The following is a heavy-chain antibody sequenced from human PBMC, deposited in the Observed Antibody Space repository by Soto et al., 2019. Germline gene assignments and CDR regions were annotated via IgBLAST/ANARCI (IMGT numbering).Heavy chain of an antibody. V-gene: IGHV3-23*01. CDR3: AKDVWNDVPATDGFDL. J-gene: IGHJ3*01. D-gene: IGHD1-1*01. Sequence: PGGSLSLSCTGSGSHFSSFAMTWVRQAPGKGLEWVSTISGSGGSRFYADSVKGQFTKSRDNSKNMVFLQMNSLRAEDTAVYYRAKDVWNDVPATDGFDLWGQGTTVTVSS. CDR1: GSHFSSFA. CDR2: ISGSGGSR.